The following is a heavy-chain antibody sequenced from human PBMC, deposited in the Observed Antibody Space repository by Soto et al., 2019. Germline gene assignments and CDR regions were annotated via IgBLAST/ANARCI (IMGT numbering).Heavy chain of an antibody. CDR1: GFSFSRYW. D-gene: IGHD3-3*02. J-gene: IGHJ4*02. CDR2: INSDGTTT. CDR3: ARETDFIIGLTDY. Sequence: EVQLVESGGGLVQPGGSLRLSCSASGFSFSRYWMHWVRQVPEKGLQWVSRINSDGTTTDYGDSVKGRFTVSRDNGKRTLSLQMNRLRVEDTSVDYCARETDFIIGLTDYWGQGTLVTVAS. V-gene: IGHV3-74*01.